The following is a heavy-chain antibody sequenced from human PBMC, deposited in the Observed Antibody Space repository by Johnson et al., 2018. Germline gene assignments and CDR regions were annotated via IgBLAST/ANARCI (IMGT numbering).Heavy chain of an antibody. CDR3: AREMGSGSHHDAFDI. D-gene: IGHD3-10*01. J-gene: IGHJ3*02. Sequence: VQLVQAGGGLVQPGGSLGPSCAASGFTFSSYSMHWVRQAPGKGLEWVSYVSRSSSAIYYADSVKGRFTISRDNAKNSLLLQMNSLRAEETALSYCAREMGSGSHHDAFDIWGQGTMVTVSS. CDR1: GFTFSSYS. V-gene: IGHV3-48*01. CDR2: VSRSSSAI.